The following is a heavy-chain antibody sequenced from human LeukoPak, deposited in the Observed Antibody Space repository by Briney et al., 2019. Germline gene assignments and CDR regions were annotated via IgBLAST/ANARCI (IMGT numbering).Heavy chain of an antibody. CDR2: FYSGGST. Sequence: GGSLRLSCAASGFTVSNNYMNWFRQAPGKGLEWVSVFYSGGSTYYADSVKGRFTMSRDNSKNTLYLQMNSLRAEDTAVYYCARDTTDNFGQQLVPWGQGTLVTVSS. J-gene: IGHJ5*02. V-gene: IGHV3-66*01. CDR3: ARDTTDNFGQQLVP. D-gene: IGHD6-13*01. CDR1: GFTVSNNY.